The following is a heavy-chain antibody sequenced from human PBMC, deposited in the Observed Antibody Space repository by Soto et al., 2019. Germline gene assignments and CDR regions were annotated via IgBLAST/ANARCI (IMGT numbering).Heavy chain of an antibody. J-gene: IGHJ4*02. CDR2: IISGSKSI. V-gene: IGHV3-48*01. CDR1: GFTFTTYS. CDR3: TTSNGSLDY. D-gene: IGHD6-19*01. Sequence: PGGSLRLSCVASGFTFTTYSMNWVRQAPGKGLEWLSYIISGSKSIYYADSVRGRFTISRGNAKNSLFLQMNSLRAEDTAVYYCTTSNGSLDYWRRGPLVTVSP.